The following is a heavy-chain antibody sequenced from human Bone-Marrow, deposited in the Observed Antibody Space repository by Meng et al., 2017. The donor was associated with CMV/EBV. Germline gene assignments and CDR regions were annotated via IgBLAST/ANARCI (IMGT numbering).Heavy chain of an antibody. CDR2: IYYSGRT. Sequence: SETLSLTCVVSGDSISSSNWWSWVRQPPGKGLEWIGEIYYSGRTNYNPSLNSRVTISVDKSQNQFSLKLSSATAADTAVYYCAREKYDPLTGYPHYFDYWGQGTLVTVSS. CDR1: GDSISSSNW. J-gene: IGHJ4*02. CDR3: AREKYDPLTGYPHYFDY. V-gene: IGHV4-4*02. D-gene: IGHD3-9*01.